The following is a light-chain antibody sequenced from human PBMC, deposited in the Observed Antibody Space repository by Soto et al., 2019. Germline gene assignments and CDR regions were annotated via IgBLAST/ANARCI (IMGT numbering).Light chain of an antibody. Sequence: EVVLTQSPGTLSLSPGERVTLSCRASQSVASSYLAWYQQKPGRAPRLLFYSASSRATGIPDRFSGSGSGTDFTLTINSLEPEDVAVYYCQQRATWPSLTFGGGTKVEIK. V-gene: IGKV3D-20*02. CDR1: QSVASSY. CDR2: SAS. J-gene: IGKJ4*01. CDR3: QQRATWPSLT.